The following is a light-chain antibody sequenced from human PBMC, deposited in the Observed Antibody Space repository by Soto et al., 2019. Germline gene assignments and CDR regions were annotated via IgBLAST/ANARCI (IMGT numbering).Light chain of an antibody. V-gene: IGKV1-39*01. CDR3: QQSYSTPRT. Sequence: DIQMTQSPSSLSASVGDRVTITFRASQSISSYLNWYQQKPGKAPKLLIYAASSLQSGVPSRFSGSGSGTDFTLTISSLQPEDFATYYCQQSYSTPRTFGQGTKLDIK. CDR1: QSISSY. J-gene: IGKJ1*01. CDR2: AAS.